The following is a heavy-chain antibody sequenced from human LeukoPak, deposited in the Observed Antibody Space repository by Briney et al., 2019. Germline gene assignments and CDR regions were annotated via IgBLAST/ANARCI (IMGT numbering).Heavy chain of an antibody. J-gene: IGHJ4*02. Sequence: SQTLSLTCAISGDSVSSNSASWNWIRQSPSGGLEWLGRTYCRSKWYNGYAASVRGRITINADTSNNQVSLHLNSVTPEDTAVYFCARGYSSMTVALFQSWGQGTLVTVSS. D-gene: IGHD3-22*01. CDR1: GDSVSSNSAS. CDR2: TYCRSKWYN. CDR3: ARGYSSMTVALFQS. V-gene: IGHV6-1*01.